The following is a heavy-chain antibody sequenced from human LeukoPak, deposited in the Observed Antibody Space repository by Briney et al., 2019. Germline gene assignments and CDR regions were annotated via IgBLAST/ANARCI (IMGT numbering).Heavy chain of an antibody. CDR2: IYPGDSDT. CDR3: ARLSTFPGIAVYMTPHFDL. Sequence: GESLKISCKGSGYSFTSYWIGWVRQMPGKGLEWMGMIYPGDSDTRYSPSFQGQVTISADKSISTAYLQWSSLKASDTAMYYCARLSTFPGIAVYMTPHFDLWGRGTLVTVSS. CDR1: GYSFTSYW. V-gene: IGHV5-51*01. J-gene: IGHJ2*01. D-gene: IGHD6-19*01.